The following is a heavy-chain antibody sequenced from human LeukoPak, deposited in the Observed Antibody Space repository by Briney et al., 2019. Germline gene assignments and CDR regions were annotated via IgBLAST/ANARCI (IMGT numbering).Heavy chain of an antibody. CDR1: GFTFSSYA. Sequence: GGSLRLSCAASGFTFSSYAMSWVRQAPGKGLEWVAVIWYDGSNKYYADSVKGRFTISRDNSKNTLYLQMNSLRAEDTAVYYCARDRTAVASGGMDVWGKGTTVTVSS. CDR3: ARDRTAVASGGMDV. V-gene: IGHV3-33*08. D-gene: IGHD6-19*01. J-gene: IGHJ6*04. CDR2: IWYDGSNK.